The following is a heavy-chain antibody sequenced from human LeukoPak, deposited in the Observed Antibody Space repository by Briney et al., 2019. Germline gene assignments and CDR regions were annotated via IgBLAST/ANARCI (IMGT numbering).Heavy chain of an antibody. V-gene: IGHV4-61*01. J-gene: IGHJ4*02. CDR3: ATNREYYYDSSGLDY. Sequence: SETLSLTCTVSGGSVSSGSYYWSWIRQPPGKGLEWLGYIYYSGSTNYNPSLKGRVTISVDTSKNQFSLKLSSVTAADTAVYYCATNREYYYDSSGLDYWGQGTLVTVSS. CDR2: IYYSGST. D-gene: IGHD3-22*01. CDR1: GGSVSSGSYY.